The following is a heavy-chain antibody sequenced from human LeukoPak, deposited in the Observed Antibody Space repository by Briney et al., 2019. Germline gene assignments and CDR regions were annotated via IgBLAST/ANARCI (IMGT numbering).Heavy chain of an antibody. V-gene: IGHV3-9*01. CDR2: IIWNSEDI. D-gene: IGHD3-10*01. Sequence: GGSLRLSCAASGLTFDDFTMHWVRQVPGKGLEWVSGIIWNSEDIDYADSVKGRFSISRDNAENSLYLQMNDLRPEDTALYYCAKDSHPGSGSYYKGNFDYWGQGTLVTVSS. J-gene: IGHJ4*02. CDR3: AKDSHPGSGSYYKGNFDY. CDR1: GLTFDDFT.